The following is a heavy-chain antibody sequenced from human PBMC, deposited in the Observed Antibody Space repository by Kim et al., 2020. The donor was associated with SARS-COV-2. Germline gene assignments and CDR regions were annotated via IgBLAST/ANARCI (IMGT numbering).Heavy chain of an antibody. J-gene: IGHJ6*02. CDR2: IWYDGSNK. CDR3: SRDGSQLSITMVRGVIMLPNYYCCGMDV. Sequence: GGSLRLSCAASGFTFSSYGMHWVRQAPGKGLEWVAVIWYDGSNKYYADSVKGRFTISRDNSKNTLYLPMNSLRTEDTAVYYCSRDGSQLSITMVRGVIMLPNYYCCGMDVWGQGTTVTVSS. D-gene: IGHD3-10*01. CDR1: GFTFSSYG. V-gene: IGHV3-33*01.